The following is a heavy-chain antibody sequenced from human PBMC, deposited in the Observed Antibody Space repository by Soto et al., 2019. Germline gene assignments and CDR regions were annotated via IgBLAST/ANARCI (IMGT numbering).Heavy chain of an antibody. CDR2: INPNSGGT. V-gene: IGHV1-2*04. CDR1: GYTFTGYY. J-gene: IGHJ6*02. CDR3: ARDAKADYYYYGMDV. Sequence: GASVKVSCKASGYTFTGYYMHWVRQAPGQGLEWMGWINPNSGGTNYAQKFQGWVTMTRDTSISTAYMELSRLRSDDTAVYYCARDAKADYYYYGMDVRGQGTTVTVSS.